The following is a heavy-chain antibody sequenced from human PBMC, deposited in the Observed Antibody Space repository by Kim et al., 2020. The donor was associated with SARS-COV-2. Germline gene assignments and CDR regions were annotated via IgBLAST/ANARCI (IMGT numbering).Heavy chain of an antibody. D-gene: IGHD1-1*01. J-gene: IGHJ5*02. Sequence: ASVKVSCKASGYTFTSYYMHWVRQAPGQGLEWMGIINPSGGSTSYAQKFQGRVTKTRDTSTSTVYMELSSLRSEDTAVYYCAREDLRHNWNDVGYPPLNDNWFDPWGQGTLVTVSS. CDR3: AREDLRHNWNDVGYPPLNDNWFDP. CDR1: GYTFTSYY. V-gene: IGHV1-46*01. CDR2: INPSGGST.